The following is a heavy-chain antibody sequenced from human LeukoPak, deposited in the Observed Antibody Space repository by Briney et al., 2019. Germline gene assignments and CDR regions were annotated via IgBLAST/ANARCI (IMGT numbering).Heavy chain of an antibody. V-gene: IGHV1-69*06. CDR2: FIPMFGTA. J-gene: IGHJ6*02. D-gene: IGHD2-2*02. CDR3: ARIQAVGVPVAIDAYYSYGMDV. CDR1: EGSFSSNA. Sequence: SVKVSCKASEGSFSSNAISWVRQAPGQGLEWMGRFIPMFGTATYAQKFQGRVTITDDRSTSTAYMELSSLRSEDTAVYYCARIQAVGVPVAIDAYYSYGMDVWGQGTAVSVSS.